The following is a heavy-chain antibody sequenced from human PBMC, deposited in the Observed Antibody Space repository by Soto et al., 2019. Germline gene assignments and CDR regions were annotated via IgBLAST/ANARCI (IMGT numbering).Heavy chain of an antibody. V-gene: IGHV5-51*01. J-gene: IGHJ3*02. CDR2: IYPGDSDT. CDR3: ARATLTGDRLRGAFDI. CDR1: GYSFTSYW. Sequence: GESLKISCKGSGYSFTSYWIGWVRQMPGKGLEWMGIIYPGDSDTRYSPSFQGQVTISADKSISTAYLQWSSLKASDTAMYYCARATLTGDRLRGAFDIWGQGTMVIVSS. D-gene: IGHD7-27*01.